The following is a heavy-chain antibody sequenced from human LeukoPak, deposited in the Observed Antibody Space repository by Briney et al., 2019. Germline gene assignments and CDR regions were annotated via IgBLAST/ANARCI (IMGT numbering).Heavy chain of an antibody. CDR3: ARVRNWNLFDY. Sequence: PSETLSLTCTVSGGSISSSSYYWGWIRQPPGKGLEWIGSIYYSGSTYYNPSLKSRVTISVDTSKNQFSLKLSSVTAADTAVYYCARVRNWNLFDYWGQGTLVTVSS. V-gene: IGHV4-39*07. D-gene: IGHD1-1*01. CDR2: IYYSGST. CDR1: GGSISSSSYY. J-gene: IGHJ4*02.